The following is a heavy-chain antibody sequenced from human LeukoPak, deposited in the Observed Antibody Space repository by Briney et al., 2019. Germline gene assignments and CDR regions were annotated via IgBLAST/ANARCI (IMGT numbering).Heavy chain of an antibody. CDR3: ARLSKGRYFDYIFDY. CDR2: IYYTGST. Sequence: SETLSLTCTVSGGSVSSSTYYWGWIRQPPGKGLEWIGNIYYTGSTYSNPSLRSRVTMSVDTSKNQFSLKMSSVAAADTAVYYCARLSKGRYFDYIFDYWGQGALVTVSS. V-gene: IGHV4-39*01. D-gene: IGHD3-9*01. J-gene: IGHJ4*02. CDR1: GGSVSSSTYY.